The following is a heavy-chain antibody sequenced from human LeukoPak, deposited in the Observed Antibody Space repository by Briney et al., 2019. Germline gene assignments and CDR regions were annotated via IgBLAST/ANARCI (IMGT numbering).Heavy chain of an antibody. D-gene: IGHD2-15*01. CDR2: IRSKAYGGTT. CDR1: GFTFGDYG. J-gene: IGHJ4*02. CDR3: TRVQPPGYCSGGSCPDY. V-gene: IGHV3-49*04. Sequence: GGSLRLSCAASGFTFGDYGMSWVRQAPGRGLEWVGFIRSKAYGGTTEYAASVKGRFTISRDDSKSIAYLQMNSLKIEDTAVYYCTRVQPPGYCSGGSCPDYWGQGTLVTVSS.